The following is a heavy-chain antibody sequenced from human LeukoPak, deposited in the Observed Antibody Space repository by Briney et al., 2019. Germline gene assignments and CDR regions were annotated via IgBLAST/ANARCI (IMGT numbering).Heavy chain of an antibody. D-gene: IGHD2-2*01. CDR1: GSTFSSHT. CDR2: IRSTSSVI. CDR3: ARNLPAADY. Sequence: PGGSLRLSCAASGSTFSSHTMNWVRQAPGKGLEWVSYIRSTSSVIYYADSVKGRFTISRDNAKSSLYLQMNSLRAEDTAVYYCARNLPAADYWGQGTLVTVSS. V-gene: IGHV3-48*04. J-gene: IGHJ4*02.